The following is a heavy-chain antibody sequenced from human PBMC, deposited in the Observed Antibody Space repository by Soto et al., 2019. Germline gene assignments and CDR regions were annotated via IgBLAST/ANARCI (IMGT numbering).Heavy chain of an antibody. CDR3: ARVDVYVTPSPQDV. D-gene: IGHD3-16*01. J-gene: IGHJ6*02. Sequence: QVQLVQSGAEVKNPGASVKVSCKASGYTFTRYGIGWARQAPGQGLEWMGWINTYNGNTNYAQNVQGRVTLTTDTSTSTAYMELSSLRTNDTAIYYCARVDVYVTPSPQDVWGQGTTVIVSS. CDR2: INTYNGNT. V-gene: IGHV1-18*01. CDR1: GYTFTRYG.